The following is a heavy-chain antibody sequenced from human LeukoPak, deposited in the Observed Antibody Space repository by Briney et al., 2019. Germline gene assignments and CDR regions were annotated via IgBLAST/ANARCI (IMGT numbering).Heavy chain of an antibody. D-gene: IGHD2-21*02. CDR2: VYYSGST. V-gene: IGHV4-59*12. Sequence: SETLSLTCTVSGGSISSYYWSWIRQPPGKGLEWIGYVYYSGSTNYNPSLKSRVIISVDTSKKQFSLKLSSVTAADTAVYYCARGGVTNRLDYWGQGTLVTVSS. J-gene: IGHJ4*02. CDR1: GGSISSYY. CDR3: ARGGVTNRLDY.